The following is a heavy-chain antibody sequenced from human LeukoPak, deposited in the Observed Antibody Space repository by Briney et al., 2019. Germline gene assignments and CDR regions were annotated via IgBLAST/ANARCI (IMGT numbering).Heavy chain of an antibody. CDR3: ARNLGGFYDSWSGYNTGSE. Sequence: PGGSLRLSCAASGFTFSSYWMSWVRQAPGKGLEWVANIKQDGSEKYYVASVKGRFTISRDNAKNSLYLQMNSLRAEDTAVYYCARNLGGFYDSWSGYNTGSEWGQGTLVTVSS. CDR1: GFTFSSYW. V-gene: IGHV3-7*01. J-gene: IGHJ4*02. D-gene: IGHD3-3*01. CDR2: IKQDGSEK.